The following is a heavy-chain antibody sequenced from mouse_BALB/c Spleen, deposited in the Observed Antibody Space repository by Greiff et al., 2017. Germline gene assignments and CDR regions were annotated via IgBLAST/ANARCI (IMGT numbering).Heavy chain of an antibody. CDR1: GYSITSDYA. J-gene: IGHJ2*01. Sequence: EVQLQESGPGLVKPSQSLSLTCTVTGYSITSDYAWNWIRQFPGNKLEWMGYISYSGSTSYNPSLKSRISITRDTSKNQFFLQLNSVTTEDTATYYCAREGRGFDYWGQGTTLTVSS. D-gene: IGHD3-3*01. V-gene: IGHV3-2*02. CDR3: AREGRGFDY. CDR2: ISYSGST.